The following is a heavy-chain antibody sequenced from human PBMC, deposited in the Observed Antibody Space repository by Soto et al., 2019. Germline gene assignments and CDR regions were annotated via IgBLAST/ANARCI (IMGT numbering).Heavy chain of an antibody. J-gene: IGHJ6*02. CDR2: IYYSGST. CDR3: AREGVSSSWYNYYGMDV. D-gene: IGHD6-13*01. CDR1: GGSISSYY. Sequence: QVQLQESGPGLVKPSETLSLTCTVSGGSISSYYWSWIRQPPGKGLEWIGYIYYSGSTNYNPSLKXRLTXSXHTSKHQFSLQLSSVTAADTAVYYCAREGVSSSWYNYYGMDVWGQGTTVTVSS. V-gene: IGHV4-59*01.